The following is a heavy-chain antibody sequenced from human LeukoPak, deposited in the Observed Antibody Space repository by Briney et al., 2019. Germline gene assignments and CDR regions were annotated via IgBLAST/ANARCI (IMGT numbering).Heavy chain of an antibody. CDR1: GGSISSSSYY. CDR3: TRATGYGLINY. Sequence: SETLSLTCTVSGGSISSSSYYWGWIRQPPGKGREWIGSIYYSGSIYYNPSLKSRVTISRDTSKKQFTLNLFSVTAADTAMYYCTRATGYGLINYWGQGTLVTVSS. V-gene: IGHV4-39*06. D-gene: IGHD3-9*01. J-gene: IGHJ4*02. CDR2: IYYSGSI.